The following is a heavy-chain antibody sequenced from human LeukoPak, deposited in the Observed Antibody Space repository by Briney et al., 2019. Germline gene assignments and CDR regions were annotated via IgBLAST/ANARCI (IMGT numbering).Heavy chain of an antibody. D-gene: IGHD6-19*01. CDR3: ARGEVAVAGTDFDY. Sequence: PSETLSLTCAVYGGSFSGYYWSWIRQPPGKGLEWIGEINHSGSTNYNPSLTSRVTISVDTSKNQFSLKLSSVPAAATAVYYCARGEVAVAGTDFDYWGQGTLVTVSS. V-gene: IGHV4-34*01. CDR1: GGSFSGYY. CDR2: INHSGST. J-gene: IGHJ4*02.